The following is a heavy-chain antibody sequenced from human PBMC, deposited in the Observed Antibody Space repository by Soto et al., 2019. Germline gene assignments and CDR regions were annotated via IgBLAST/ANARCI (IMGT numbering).Heavy chain of an antibody. CDR3: ARDPYCSGGSCYSSSYFDY. D-gene: IGHD2-15*01. CDR2: IWYDGSNK. Sequence: HPGGSLRLSCAASGFTFSSYGMHWVRQAPGKGLEWVAVIWYDGSNKYYADSVKGRFTISRDNSKNTLYLQMNSLRAEDTAVYYCARDPYCSGGSCYSSSYFDYWGQGTLVTVSS. V-gene: IGHV3-33*01. J-gene: IGHJ4*02. CDR1: GFTFSSYG.